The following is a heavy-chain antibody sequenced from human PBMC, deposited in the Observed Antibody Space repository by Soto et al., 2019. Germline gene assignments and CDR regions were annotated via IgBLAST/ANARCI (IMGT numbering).Heavy chain of an antibody. Sequence: SETLSLTWTVSGGSISSYYWSWIRQPPGKGLEWIGYIYYSGSTNYNPSLKSRVTISVDTSKNQFSLQLTSVTAADTAVYYCASQKLDVPAFFAYWGQGALVTVS. CDR3: ASQKLDVPAFFAY. CDR2: IYYSGST. D-gene: IGHD3-3*02. J-gene: IGHJ4*02. V-gene: IGHV4-59*08. CDR1: GGSISSYY.